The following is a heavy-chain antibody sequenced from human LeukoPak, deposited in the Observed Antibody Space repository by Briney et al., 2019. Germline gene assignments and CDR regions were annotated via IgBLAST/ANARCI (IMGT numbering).Heavy chain of an antibody. Sequence: LSGGSLRLSCAASGFTFSSYAMHWVRQAPGKGLEWVAVISYDGSNKYYADSVKGRFTISRDNSKNTLYLQMNSLRAEDTAVYYCARSDSLLGVAGRLPMDVWGQGTTVTVSS. V-gene: IGHV3-30-3*01. J-gene: IGHJ6*02. CDR2: ISYDGSNK. CDR3: ARSDSLLGVAGRLPMDV. CDR1: GFTFSSYA. D-gene: IGHD6-19*01.